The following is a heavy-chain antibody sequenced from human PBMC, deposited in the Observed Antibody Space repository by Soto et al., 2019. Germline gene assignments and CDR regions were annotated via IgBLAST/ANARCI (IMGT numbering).Heavy chain of an antibody. CDR3: ARAYYDFWSGYDYYYYGMDV. J-gene: IGHJ6*02. Sequence: QVQLVQSGAEVKKPGASVKVSCKASGYTFTSYDINWVRQATGQGLEWMGWMNPNSGNTGYAQKVQGRVTMTRNTSISTAYMELSSLRSEDTAVYYCARAYYDFWSGYDYYYYGMDVWGQGTTVTVSS. CDR1: GYTFTSYD. CDR2: MNPNSGNT. D-gene: IGHD3-3*01. V-gene: IGHV1-8*01.